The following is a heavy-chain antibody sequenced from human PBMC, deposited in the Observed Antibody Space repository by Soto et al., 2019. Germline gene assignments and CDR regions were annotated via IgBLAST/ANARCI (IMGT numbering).Heavy chain of an antibody. J-gene: IGHJ5*02. V-gene: IGHV4-34*01. CDR1: GGSFSGYH. CDR2: INPSGSI. D-gene: IGHD3-22*01. Sequence: SETLSLTCAVYGGSFSGYHWSWFRQPPGKGLEWIGEINPSGSINYNPSLKSRVTISVDTSKNQFSLKLSSVTAADTVVYYCARVIDYYDSSGGPWSPPGNWFDPWGQGTLVTVSS. CDR3: ARVIDYYDSSGGPWSPPGNWFDP.